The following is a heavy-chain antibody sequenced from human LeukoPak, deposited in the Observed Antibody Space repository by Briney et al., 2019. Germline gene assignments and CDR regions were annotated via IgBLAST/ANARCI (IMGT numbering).Heavy chain of an antibody. Sequence: SETLSLTCTVSGGSISSYYWNWIRQPVGRELEWIGHIYNTGSTNYNPSLKNRVTMSVDTSKNQFSLKLRSVTAADTAVYYCARSPHYATYYYYYYMDVWGKGTTVTVSS. V-gene: IGHV4-4*07. D-gene: IGHD4-17*01. CDR2: IYNTGST. CDR3: ARSPHYATYYYYYYMDV. CDR1: GGSISSYY. J-gene: IGHJ6*03.